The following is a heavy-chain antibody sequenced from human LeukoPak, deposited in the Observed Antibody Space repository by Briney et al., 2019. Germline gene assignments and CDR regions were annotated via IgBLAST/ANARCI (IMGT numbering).Heavy chain of an antibody. CDR1: GFTFNSFF. CDR3: VRDLGHSRHYFEY. CDR2: ISQDGSET. Sequence: GGSLRLSCAASGFTFNSFFLNWVRLTPGRELEWLACISQDGSETFYMDSVRGRFTISRDNTKNSLYLQMDSLRAEDTAVYFCVRDLGHSRHYFEYWGQGALVTVSS. J-gene: IGHJ4*02. V-gene: IGHV3-7*01. D-gene: IGHD7-27*01.